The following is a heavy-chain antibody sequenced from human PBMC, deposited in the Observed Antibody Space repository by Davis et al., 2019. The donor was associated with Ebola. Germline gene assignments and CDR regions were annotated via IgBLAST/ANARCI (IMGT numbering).Heavy chain of an antibody. CDR2: INHSGST. CDR3: ARGRRSSGWLLKTLFDY. D-gene: IGHD6-19*01. CDR1: GGSFSGYY. J-gene: IGHJ4*02. V-gene: IGHV4-34*01. Sequence: GSLRLSCAVYGGSFSGYYWSWIRQPPGKGLEWIGEINHSGSTNYNPSLKSRVTISVDTSKNQFSLKLSSVTAADTAVYYCARGRRSSGWLLKTLFDYWGQGTLVTVSS.